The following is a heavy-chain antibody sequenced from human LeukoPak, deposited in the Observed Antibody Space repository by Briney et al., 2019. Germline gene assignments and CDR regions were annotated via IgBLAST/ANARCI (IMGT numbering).Heavy chain of an antibody. CDR3: ARVPYYDSSGYNDY. D-gene: IGHD3-22*01. CDR2: IWYDGSNK. Sequence: GGSLRLSCAASGFTFSSYGMHLVRQAPGKGLEWVVVIWYDGSNKYYADSVKGRFTISRDNSKNTLYLQMNSLRAEDTAVYYCARVPYYDSSGYNDYWGQGTLVTVSS. J-gene: IGHJ4*02. CDR1: GFTFSSYG. V-gene: IGHV3-33*01.